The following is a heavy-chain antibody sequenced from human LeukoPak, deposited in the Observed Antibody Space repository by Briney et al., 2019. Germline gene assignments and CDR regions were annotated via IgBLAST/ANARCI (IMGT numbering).Heavy chain of an antibody. Sequence: KPGGSLRLSCAASGFTFSSYSMNWVRQAPGKGLEWVSSISSSSYIYYADSVKGRFTISRDNAKNSLYLQMNSLRAEDTAVYYCARDHLAGYYYDSSGYANWFDPWGQGTLVTVSS. CDR1: GFTFSSYS. J-gene: IGHJ5*02. CDR3: ARDHLAGYYYDSSGYANWFDP. D-gene: IGHD3-22*01. V-gene: IGHV3-21*01. CDR2: ISSSSYI.